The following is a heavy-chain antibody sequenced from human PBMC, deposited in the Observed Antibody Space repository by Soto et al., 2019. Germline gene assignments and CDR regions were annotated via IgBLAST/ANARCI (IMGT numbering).Heavy chain of an antibody. CDR1: GDSVSSNSAA. V-gene: IGHV6-1*01. D-gene: IGHD2-2*01. Sequence: SQTLSLTCAISGDSVSSNSAAWNWIRQSPSRGLEWLGRTYYRSKWYNDYAVSVKSRITINPDTSKNQFSLQLNSVTPEDTAVYYCARGEIVVVPAAYGMDVWGQGTTVTISS. CDR3: ARGEIVVVPAAYGMDV. CDR2: TYYRSKWYN. J-gene: IGHJ6*02.